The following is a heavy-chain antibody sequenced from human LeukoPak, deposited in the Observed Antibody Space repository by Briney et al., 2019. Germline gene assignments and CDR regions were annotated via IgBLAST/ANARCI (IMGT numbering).Heavy chain of an antibody. Sequence: GGSLRLSCAASGFTFSDYYMSWIRQAPGKGRGWGSYISSSGSTIYYADSVKGRFTISRDNAKNSLYLQMNSLRAEDTAVYYCASRHWIAAAGTDYWGQGTLVTVSS. V-gene: IGHV3-11*04. D-gene: IGHD6-13*01. J-gene: IGHJ4*02. CDR2: ISSSGSTI. CDR1: GFTFSDYY. CDR3: ASRHWIAAAGTDY.